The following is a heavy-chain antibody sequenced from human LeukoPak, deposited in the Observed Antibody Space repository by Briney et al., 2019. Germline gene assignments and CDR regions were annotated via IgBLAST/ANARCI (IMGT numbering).Heavy chain of an antibody. Sequence: GGSLRLSCAASGFTFSSYAMSWVRQAPGKGLEWVSAISGSGGSTYYADSVKGRFPIYRDNSKNTLYLQMNSLRAEDTAVYYCAKATTTGTTVLDYWGQGTLVTVSS. CDR1: GFTFSSYA. V-gene: IGHV3-23*01. CDR3: AKATTTGTTVLDY. J-gene: IGHJ4*02. CDR2: ISGSGGST. D-gene: IGHD1-1*01.